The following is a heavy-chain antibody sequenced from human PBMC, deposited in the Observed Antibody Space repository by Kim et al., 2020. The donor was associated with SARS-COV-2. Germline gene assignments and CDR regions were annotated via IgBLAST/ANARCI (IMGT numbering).Heavy chain of an antibody. CDR3: ARSAATVQQMEDEDQFDY. CDR2: TYYRSKWYN. D-gene: IGHD6-13*01. Sequence: SQTLSLTCAISGDSVSSNSAAWNWIRQSPSRGLEWLGRTYYRSKWYNDYAVSVKSRITINPDTSKNQFSLQLNSVTPEDTAVYYCARSAATVQQMEDEDQFDYWGQGTLVTVSS. CDR1: GDSVSSNSAA. J-gene: IGHJ4*02. V-gene: IGHV6-1*01.